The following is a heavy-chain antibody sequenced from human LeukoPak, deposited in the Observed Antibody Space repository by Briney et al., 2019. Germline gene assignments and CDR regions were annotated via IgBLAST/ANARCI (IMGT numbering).Heavy chain of an antibody. J-gene: IGHJ3*02. CDR1: GFTFSSSW. D-gene: IGHD2-2*01. Sequence: GGSPRPSRATSGFTFSSSWMRSVSPDPGEGLEWVTKIKQDDREKTPVESVKGRFTISRDNAKKSLYLHMNSLRAEDTAVYYCARDRVWCSSTSCYWSPWRWGAFDIWGQGTMVTVSS. CDR3: ARDRVWCSSTSCYWSPWRWGAFDI. CDR2: IKQDDREK. V-gene: IGHV3-7*01.